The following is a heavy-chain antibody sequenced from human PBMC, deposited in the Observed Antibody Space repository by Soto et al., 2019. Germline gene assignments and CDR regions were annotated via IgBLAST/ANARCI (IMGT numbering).Heavy chain of an antibody. V-gene: IGHV1-69*13. CDR2: IIPIFGTA. J-gene: IGHJ6*02. CDR3: ARVHLEPLYYYYYGMDV. CDR1: GGTFSSYA. Sequence: SVKVSCKASGGTFSSYAISWVRQAPGQGLEWMGGIIPIFGTANYAQKFQGRVTITADESTSTAYMELSSLRSEDTAVYYCARVHLEPLYYYYYGMDVWGQGTTVTVSS. D-gene: IGHD1-1*01.